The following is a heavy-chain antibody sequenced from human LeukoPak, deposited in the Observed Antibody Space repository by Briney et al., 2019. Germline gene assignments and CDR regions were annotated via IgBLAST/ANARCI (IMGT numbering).Heavy chain of an antibody. V-gene: IGHV3-74*01. D-gene: IGHD5-24*01. J-gene: IGHJ4*02. Sequence: PGGSLRLSCVASGFTFSSFWMHWVRQAPGKGLVWVSRMNSDGSGTIYADPVKGRFTISRDNAKNTLYLQMNSLRAEDTAVYYCAKDDRWLQFCCWGQGTLVTVSA. CDR2: MNSDGSGT. CDR1: GFTFSSFW. CDR3: AKDDRWLQFCC.